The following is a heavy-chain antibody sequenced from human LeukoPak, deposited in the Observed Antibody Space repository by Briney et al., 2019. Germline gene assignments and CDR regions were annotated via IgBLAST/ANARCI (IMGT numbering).Heavy chain of an antibody. CDR2: ISAYNGNT. Sequence: ASVKVSCKASGYTFTSYGISWVRQAPGQGLEWMGWISAYNGNTNYAQKLQGRVTMTTDTSTSTAYMELRSLRSDDTAVYYCARVGGNYDILTGYYPGGWFDPWGQGTLVTVSS. CDR3: ARVGGNYDILTGYYPGGWFDP. J-gene: IGHJ5*02. D-gene: IGHD3-9*01. CDR1: GYTFTSYG. V-gene: IGHV1-18*01.